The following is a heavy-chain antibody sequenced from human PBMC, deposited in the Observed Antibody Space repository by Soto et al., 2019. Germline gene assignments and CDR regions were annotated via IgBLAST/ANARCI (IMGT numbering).Heavy chain of an antibody. V-gene: IGHV1-69*01. J-gene: IGHJ4*02. CDR1: GGTFSSYA. CDR2: IIPIFGTA. CDR3: ARDGLHPN. Sequence: QVQLVQAGAEVKTPGASVTVSCKASGGTFSSYAISWVRQAPGQGLEWMGGIIPIFGTANYARKFQGRVTITADESTSTAYMEMSRLGSEDTAVYYCARDGLHPNWGQGTLVTVSS. D-gene: IGHD5-12*01.